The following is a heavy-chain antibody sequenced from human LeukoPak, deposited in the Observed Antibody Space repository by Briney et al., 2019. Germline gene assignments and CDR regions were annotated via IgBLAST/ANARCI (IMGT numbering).Heavy chain of an antibody. D-gene: IGHD6-19*01. CDR1: GGSFSDYV. V-gene: IGHV4-34*01. CDR3: ARRPGWYEDY. J-gene: IGHJ4*02. Sequence: PSETLSLTCATYGGSFSDYVWSWVRQPPGKGLEWIGEIHHRRGTKYNPSLKSRVTISRDTSNNQCSLNLSSVTAADTAVYYCARRPGWYEDYWGQGKLVTVSS. CDR2: IHHRRGT.